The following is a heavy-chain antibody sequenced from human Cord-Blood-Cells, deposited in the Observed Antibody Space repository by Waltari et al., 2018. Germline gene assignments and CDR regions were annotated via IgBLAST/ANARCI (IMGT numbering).Heavy chain of an antibody. CDR2: ISDSGRT. J-gene: IGHJ3*02. CDR1: GGSFSGYY. D-gene: IGHD6-6*01. Sequence: QVQLQQWGAGLLKPSETLSLTCAVYGGSFSGYYWSWIPHPQGKGLWWIGEISDSGRTNYNPSLKSRVTISVDTSKNQFSLKLSSVTAADTAVYYCARGPSLSIAARPNAFDIWGQGTMVTVSS. CDR3: ARGPSLSIAARPNAFDI. V-gene: IGHV4-34*01.